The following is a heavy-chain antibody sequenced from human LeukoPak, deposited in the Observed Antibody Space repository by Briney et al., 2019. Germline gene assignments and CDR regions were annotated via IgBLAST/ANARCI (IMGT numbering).Heavy chain of an antibody. J-gene: IGHJ6*02. CDR3: ARDNSPRGYYTPYHYYGMDV. V-gene: IGHV3-48*03. Sequence: AGGSVRLSCEASGFNFGSYEMNWVRQAPGKGLEWISYISPGGASMEYADSVKGRFTISRDNGQSSLYLQLNNLRAEDTAVYYCARDNSPRGYYTPYHYYGMDVWGQGTTVTVSS. CDR1: GFNFGSYE. CDR2: ISPGGASM. D-gene: IGHD3-3*01.